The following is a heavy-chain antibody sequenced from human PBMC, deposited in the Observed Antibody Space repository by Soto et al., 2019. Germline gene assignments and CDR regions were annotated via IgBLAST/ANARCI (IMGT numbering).Heavy chain of an antibody. V-gene: IGHV3-72*01. D-gene: IGHD6-13*01. CDR3: ARIAAAVSNAFDT. CDR1: GFSFSDHY. CDR2: SRNKAKKYTT. J-gene: IGHJ3*02. Sequence: EVQVVESGGGLVQPGGSLRLSCVGSGFSFSDHYMDWVRQAPGKGLEWVGRSRNKAKKYTTEYAASVTGRFTVSRDDSKISLYLQMDSRKIEDTAVYYYARIAAAVSNAFDTWGRGTMVTFCS.